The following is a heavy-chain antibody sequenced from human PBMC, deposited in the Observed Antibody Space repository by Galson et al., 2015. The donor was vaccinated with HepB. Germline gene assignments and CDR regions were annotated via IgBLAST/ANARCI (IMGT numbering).Heavy chain of an antibody. D-gene: IGHD2-2*01. Sequence: SVKVSCKASGGTFSSYAISWVRQAPGQGLEWMGGIIPIFGTANYAQKFQGRVTTTADESTSTAYMELSSLRSEDTAVYYCARGDVVPAAKVFDYWGQGTLVTVSS. CDR3: ARGDVVPAAKVFDY. V-gene: IGHV1-69*13. CDR2: IIPIFGTA. CDR1: GGTFSSYA. J-gene: IGHJ4*02.